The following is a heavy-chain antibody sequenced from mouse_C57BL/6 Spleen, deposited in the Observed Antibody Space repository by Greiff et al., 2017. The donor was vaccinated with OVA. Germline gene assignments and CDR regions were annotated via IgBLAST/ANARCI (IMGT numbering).Heavy chain of an antibody. D-gene: IGHD2-3*01. J-gene: IGHJ2*01. Sequence: QVQLQQPGAELVRPGSSVKLSCKASGYPFPSYWMHWVKQRPIQGLEWIGNIDPSDSETHYNQKFKDKATLTVDKSSSTAYMQLSSLTSEDSAVYYCARGYDGYSNYFDYWGQGTTRTVSS. CDR1: GYPFPSYW. CDR3: ARGYDGYSNYFDY. CDR2: IDPSDSET. V-gene: IGHV1-52*01.